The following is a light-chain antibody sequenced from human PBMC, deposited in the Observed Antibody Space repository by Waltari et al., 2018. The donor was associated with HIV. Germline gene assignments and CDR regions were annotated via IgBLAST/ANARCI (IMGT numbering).Light chain of an antibody. J-gene: IGLJ2*01. CDR3: SSDGGTSDGGTNNFYLG. V-gene: IGLV2-8*01. CDR1: TNHISASYY. Sequence: SSLTQPPSPSGSPGKSFTNPCTGTTNHISASYYVTRLPHNPAKSPRLIISEVNKRPSGVPYHFTGSKSGNTASLTVSRLQAEDEATYFCSSDGGTSDGGTNNFYLGFGGGTKLTVL. CDR2: EVN.